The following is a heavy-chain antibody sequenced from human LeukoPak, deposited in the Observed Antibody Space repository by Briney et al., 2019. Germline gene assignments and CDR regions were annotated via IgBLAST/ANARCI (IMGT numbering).Heavy chain of an antibody. CDR3: AREPGGSGSRGLDY. CDR2: INHSGST. D-gene: IGHD3-10*01. CDR1: GGPFSGYY. J-gene: IGHJ4*02. V-gene: IGHV4-34*01. Sequence: SETLSLTCAVYGGPFSGYYWSWIRQPPGKGLEWIGEINHSGSTSYNPSLKSRVTISVDTSKNQFSLTLSSVTAADTAVYYCAREPGGSGSRGLDYWGQGTLVTVSS.